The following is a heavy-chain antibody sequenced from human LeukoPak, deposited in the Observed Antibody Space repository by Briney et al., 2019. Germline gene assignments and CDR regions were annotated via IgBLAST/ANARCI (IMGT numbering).Heavy chain of an antibody. CDR2: INSDGSST. D-gene: IGHD2-15*01. CDR1: GFTFSSYW. CDR3: AREPLRDCSGGSCYPAFDY. Sequence: PGGSLRLSCAASGFTFSSYWMHWVRQAPGKGLVWVSRINSDGSSTSYADSVKGRFTISRDNAKNTLYLQMNSLRAEDTAVYYCAREPLRDCSGGSCYPAFDYWGQGTLVTVSS. J-gene: IGHJ4*02. V-gene: IGHV3-74*01.